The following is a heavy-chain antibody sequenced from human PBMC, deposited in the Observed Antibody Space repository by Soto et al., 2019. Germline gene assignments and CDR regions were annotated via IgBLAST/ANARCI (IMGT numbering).Heavy chain of an antibody. J-gene: IGHJ4*02. CDR3: TRRSRGVYTAMVTDY. D-gene: IGHD5-18*01. CDR2: IRSKANSYAT. Sequence: EVQLVEPGGGLVQPGGSLKLSCAASGFTFSGSAMHWVRQASGKGLEWVGRIRSKANSYATAYAASVKGRFTISRDDSKNTADLPMNSLKTEDTAVYYCTRRSRGVYTAMVTDYLGQGSLVTVSS. CDR1: GFTFSGSA. V-gene: IGHV3-73*02.